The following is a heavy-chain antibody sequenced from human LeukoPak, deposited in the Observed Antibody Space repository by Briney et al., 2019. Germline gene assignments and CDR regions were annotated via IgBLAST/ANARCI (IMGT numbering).Heavy chain of an antibody. CDR1: GGSISSYY. CDR2: MYYSGST. J-gene: IGHJ4*02. Sequence: SETLSLTCTVSGGSISSYYWSWIRQPPGKGLECIGYMYYSGSTYYNPSLKSRVTMSIDRSKNQFSLRLRYVTAADTAVYYCARRDYIDSWGRGTVVTVSS. V-gene: IGHV4-59*04. CDR3: ARRDYIDS.